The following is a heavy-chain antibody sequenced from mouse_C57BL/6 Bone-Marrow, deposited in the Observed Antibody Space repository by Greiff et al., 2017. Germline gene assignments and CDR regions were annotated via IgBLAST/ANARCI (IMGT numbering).Heavy chain of an antibody. CDR1: GYTFTSYG. CDR2: INPSTGGT. Sequence: QVQLQQSGAELARPGASVKLSCKASGYTFTSYGISWVKQRTGQGLEWIGEINPSTGGTTYNQKFKAKATLTVDKSSSTAYMQLKSLTSEDSAVYDCARGALYYDYPALVFAYWGQGTLVTVSA. CDR3: ARGALYYDYPALVFAY. J-gene: IGHJ3*01. D-gene: IGHD2-4*01. V-gene: IGHV1-81*01.